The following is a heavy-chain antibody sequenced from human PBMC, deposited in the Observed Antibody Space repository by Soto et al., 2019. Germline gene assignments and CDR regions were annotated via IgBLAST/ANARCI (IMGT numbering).Heavy chain of an antibody. Sequence: EVQLVESGGGLVKSGGSLIRSCAASGFTFSNAWMSWVRQAPGKGLEWVGRIKSKTDGGTTDYAAPVKGRFTISRDDSKNTLYLQMNGLKTEDTAVYYCTTGRHYYGSGSCDYWGQGTLVTVSS. J-gene: IGHJ4*02. CDR1: GFTFSNAW. CDR2: IKSKTDGGTT. V-gene: IGHV3-15*01. CDR3: TTGRHYYGSGSCDY. D-gene: IGHD3-10*01.